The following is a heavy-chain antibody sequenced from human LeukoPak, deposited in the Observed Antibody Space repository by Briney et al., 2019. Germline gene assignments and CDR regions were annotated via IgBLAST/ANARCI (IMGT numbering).Heavy chain of an antibody. CDR3: ARASGDYNFDY. V-gene: IGHV1-8*01. Sequence: ASVKVSCKASGYTFTRYDINWVRQATGQGLEWMGWMNPKSGNTGHTQKLQGRVTMTTDTSTSTAYMELRSLRSDDTAVYYCARASGDYNFDYWGQGTLVTVSS. CDR2: MNPKSGNT. D-gene: IGHD4-17*01. J-gene: IGHJ4*02. CDR1: GYTFTRYD.